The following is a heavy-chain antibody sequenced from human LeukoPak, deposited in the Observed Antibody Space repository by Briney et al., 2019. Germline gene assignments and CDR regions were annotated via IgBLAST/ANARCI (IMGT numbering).Heavy chain of an antibody. CDR1: GGTFSSYA. V-gene: IGHV1-69*13. Sequence: SVKVSCKASGGTFSSYAISWVRQAPGQGLEWMGGIIPIFGTANYAQKFQGRVTITADESTSTAYMELSSLRSEDTAVYYCAISVPAARYYFDYWGQGTLVTVSS. CDR3: AISVPAARYYFDY. CDR2: IIPIFGTA. J-gene: IGHJ4*02. D-gene: IGHD2-2*01.